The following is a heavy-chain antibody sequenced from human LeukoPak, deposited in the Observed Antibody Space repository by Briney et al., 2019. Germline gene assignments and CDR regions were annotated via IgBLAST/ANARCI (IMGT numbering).Heavy chain of an antibody. J-gene: IGHJ3*02. CDR3: AVGNCPTTSCYPGVAFDI. Sequence: SETLSLTCTVSGVSISSGGYFWSWIRQPAGKGLEWIGRFYVSGSTNYNPSLQSRVTISVDTSKNQFSLKLTSVTAADTAVYYCAVGNCPTTSCYPGVAFDIWGQGTMVTVSS. CDR1: GVSISSGGYF. V-gene: IGHV4-61*02. D-gene: IGHD2-2*01. CDR2: FYVSGST.